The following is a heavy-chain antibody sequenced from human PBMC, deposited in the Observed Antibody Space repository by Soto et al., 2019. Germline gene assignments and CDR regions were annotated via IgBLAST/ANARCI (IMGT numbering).Heavy chain of an antibody. CDR2: IYYSGST. V-gene: IGHV4-31*03. D-gene: IGHD4-17*01. CDR1: CGSISSGGYY. Sequence: PSETLSLTCTFSCGSISSGGYYWSWIRQHPGKGLEWIGYIYYSGSTYYNPSLKSRVTISVDTSKNQFSLKLSSVTAADTAVYYCARGSEDYSDAYYYYGMDVWGQGTTVTVSS. CDR3: ARGSEDYSDAYYYYGMDV. J-gene: IGHJ6*02.